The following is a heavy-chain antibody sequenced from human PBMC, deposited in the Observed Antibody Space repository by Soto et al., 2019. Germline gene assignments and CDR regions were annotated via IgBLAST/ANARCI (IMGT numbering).Heavy chain of an antibody. CDR1: GYTFTSYA. Sequence: ASVKVSCKASGYTFTSYAMHWVRQAPGQRLEWMGWINAGNGNTKYPQKFQGRVTITRDTSASTAYMELSSLRSEDTAVYYCASSRFLTDQIDPWGQGTLVTVSS. V-gene: IGHV1-3*01. J-gene: IGHJ5*02. CDR3: ASSRFLTDQIDP. CDR2: INAGNGNT. D-gene: IGHD3-3*01.